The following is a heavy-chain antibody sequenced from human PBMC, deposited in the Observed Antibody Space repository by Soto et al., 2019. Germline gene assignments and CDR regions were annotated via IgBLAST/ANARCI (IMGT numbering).Heavy chain of an antibody. CDR2: IKQDGSEI. CDR1: GFTISSYW. V-gene: IGHV3-7*01. J-gene: IGHJ6*02. D-gene: IGHD3-3*01. Sequence: PGGSLRLSCVASGFTISSYWMNWVRQDPGKGLEWVANIKQDGSEIYYVDSAKGRFTISRDNAKKSLYLQMNTLRAEDTAVYYCARRNDFWSGSNYYGMDVSGQGTTVTVSS. CDR3: ARRNDFWSGSNYYGMDV.